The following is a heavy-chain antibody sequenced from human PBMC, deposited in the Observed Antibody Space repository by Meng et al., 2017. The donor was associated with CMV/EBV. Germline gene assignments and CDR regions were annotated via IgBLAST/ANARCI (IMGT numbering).Heavy chain of an antibody. J-gene: IGHJ6*02. CDR1: GFTFSTYA. CDR2: VSSDGANK. CDR3: ARDPHYDFWVEGSNGMGV. D-gene: IGHD3-3*01. Sequence: GESLKISCAASGFTFSTYAMHWVRLVPGKGLEWVAVVSSDGANKYYGDSVKGRFTISRDNSKNTLYLQMNSLRTEDTALYYCARDPHYDFWVEGSNGMGVWGQGTTVTVSS. V-gene: IGHV3-30-3*01.